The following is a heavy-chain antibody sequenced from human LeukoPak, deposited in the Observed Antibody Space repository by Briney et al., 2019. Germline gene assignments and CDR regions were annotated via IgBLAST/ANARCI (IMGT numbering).Heavy chain of an antibody. V-gene: IGHV3-23*01. Sequence: GGSLRLSCAASGFTFRNYGMSWVRQAPGKGLEWVSAISGSGGSTFYADSVKGRFTISRDNSKNTLYLQMNSLRAEDTAVYYCARGGYYGSGRYYFDSWGQGTLVTVSS. CDR3: ARGGYYGSGRYYFDS. CDR2: ISGSGGST. D-gene: IGHD3-3*01. J-gene: IGHJ4*02. CDR1: GFTFRNYG.